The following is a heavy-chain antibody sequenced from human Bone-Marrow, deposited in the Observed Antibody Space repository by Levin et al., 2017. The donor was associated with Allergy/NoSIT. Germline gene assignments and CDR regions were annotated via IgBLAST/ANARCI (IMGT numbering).Heavy chain of an antibody. CDR3: ARGGGMATINPYYFDY. V-gene: IGHV1-69*13. D-gene: IGHD5-24*01. CDR1: GGTFSSYA. CDR2: IIPIFGTA. Sequence: SVKVSCKASGGTFSSYAISWVRQAPGQGLEWMGGIIPIFGTANYAQKFQGRVTITADESTSTAYMELSSLRSEDTAVYYCARGGGMATINPYYFDYWGQGTLVTVSS. J-gene: IGHJ4*02.